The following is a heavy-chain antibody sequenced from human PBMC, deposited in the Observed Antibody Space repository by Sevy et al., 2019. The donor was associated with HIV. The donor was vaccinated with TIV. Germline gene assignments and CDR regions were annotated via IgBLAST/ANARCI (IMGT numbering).Heavy chain of an antibody. V-gene: IGHV3-30-3*01. CDR1: GFTFSSYA. Sequence: GGSLRLSCAASGFTFSSYAMHWVRQAPGKGLEWVAVISYDGSNKYYADSVKGRFTISRDNSKNTLYLQMTSLRAEDTAMYFCAKDRTVLGASYYFDHWGQGTLVTVSS. CDR3: AKDRTVLGASYYFDH. J-gene: IGHJ4*02. D-gene: IGHD1-26*01. CDR2: ISYDGSNK.